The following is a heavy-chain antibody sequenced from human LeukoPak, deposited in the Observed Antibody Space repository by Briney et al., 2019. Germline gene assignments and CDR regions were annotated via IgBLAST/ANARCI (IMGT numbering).Heavy chain of an antibody. V-gene: IGHV4-59*08. CDR3: ARRWVYDKRAFDA. J-gene: IGHJ3*01. Sequence: PSETLSLTCTVSGGSISGTYYWSWIRQPPGKGLEWIGYIYYTGTTDSNPSLKSRVTISLDTSKNQFSLNLSSVTAADTAVYYCARRWVYDKRAFDAWGQGTMVTVSS. CDR2: IYYTGTT. D-gene: IGHD3-16*01. CDR1: GGSISGTYY.